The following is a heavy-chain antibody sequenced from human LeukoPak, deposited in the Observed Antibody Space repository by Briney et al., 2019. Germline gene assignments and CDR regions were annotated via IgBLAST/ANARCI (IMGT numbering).Heavy chain of an antibody. CDR3: ASARRATIFGVLTHYYFDY. D-gene: IGHD3-3*01. Sequence: GASVKVSCKASGYTFTSYDINWVRQATGQGLEWMGWMNPNSGNTGYAQKFQGRVTMTRNTSISTAYMELSSLRSEDTAVYYCASARRATIFGVLTHYYFDYWGQGTLVTVSS. CDR1: GYTFTSYD. V-gene: IGHV1-8*01. CDR2: MNPNSGNT. J-gene: IGHJ4*02.